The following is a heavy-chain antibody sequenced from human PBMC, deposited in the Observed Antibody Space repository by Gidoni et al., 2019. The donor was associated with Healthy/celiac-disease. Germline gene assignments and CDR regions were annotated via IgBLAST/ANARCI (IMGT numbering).Heavy chain of an antibody. D-gene: IGHD2-15*01. CDR3: AKDHRVRRYCSGGSCYSGQYYYYYYGMDV. CDR1: GFTFSSYG. Sequence: QVQLVESGGGVVQPGRSLRLSCAASGFTFSSYGMHWVRQAPGKGLEWVAVISYDGSNKYYADSVKGRFTISRDNSKNTLYLQMNSLRAEDTAVYYCAKDHRVRRYCSGGSCYSGQYYYYYYGMDVWGQGTTVTVSS. J-gene: IGHJ6*02. V-gene: IGHV3-30*18. CDR2: ISYDGSNK.